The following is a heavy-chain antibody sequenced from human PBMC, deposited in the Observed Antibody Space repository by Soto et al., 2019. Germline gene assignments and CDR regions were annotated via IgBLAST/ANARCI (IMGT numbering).Heavy chain of an antibody. Sequence: QVHLVQSGAEVKKPGASVTVSCRAPGYTFTGYYIHWVRQVPGQGLEWMGWINPNSGGANIAQKFQGWVTMTRDTSTTTTYMELSSLRSNDTAVYYCARDYYDGSASYGLDFWGQGTMVTVAA. D-gene: IGHD3-22*01. CDR1: GYTFTGYY. V-gene: IGHV1-2*04. J-gene: IGHJ3*01. CDR3: ARDYYDGSASYGLDF. CDR2: INPNSGGA.